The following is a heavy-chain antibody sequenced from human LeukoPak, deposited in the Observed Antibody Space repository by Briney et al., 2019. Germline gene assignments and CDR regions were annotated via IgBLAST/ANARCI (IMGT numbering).Heavy chain of an antibody. V-gene: IGHV4-59*01. CDR3: ARRYGDYDAFDI. CDR1: GGSFSGYY. Sequence: SETLSLTCAVYGGSFSGYYWSWIRQPPGKGLEWIGYIYYSGSTNYNPSLKSRVTISVDTSKNQFSLKLSSVTAADTAVYYCARRYGDYDAFDIWGQGTMVTVSS. CDR2: IYYSGST. J-gene: IGHJ3*02. D-gene: IGHD4-17*01.